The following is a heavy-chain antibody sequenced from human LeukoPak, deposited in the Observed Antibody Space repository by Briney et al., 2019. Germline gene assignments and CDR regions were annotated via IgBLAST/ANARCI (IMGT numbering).Heavy chain of an antibody. CDR3: ARFLRGSNSNSYDY. D-gene: IGHD3-10*01. Sequence: KPSETLSLTCNVSGGSISSYYWTWIRQSPGKRLEWVGDVHYREGTNYNPSLRSRVTMSVDTSKNQFSLRLSSVTAADTALYYCARFLRGSNSNSYDYWGQGVSVTVSS. V-gene: IGHV4-59*01. CDR2: VHYREGT. CDR1: GGSISSYY. J-gene: IGHJ4*02.